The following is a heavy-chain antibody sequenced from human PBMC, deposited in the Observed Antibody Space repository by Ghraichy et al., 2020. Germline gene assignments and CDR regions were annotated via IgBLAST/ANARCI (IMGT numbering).Heavy chain of an antibody. CDR2: ISNTGDKT. Sequence: GESLNISCAASGFSFSAYYMSWIRQAPGKGLEWVGYISNTGDKTHYADSVKGRFTISRDNAKNSLYLQLNGLRAEDTARYFCASENYYAMEVWGKGTTVTVSS. V-gene: IGHV3-11*06. J-gene: IGHJ6*04. CDR3: ASENYYAMEV. CDR1: GFSFSAYY.